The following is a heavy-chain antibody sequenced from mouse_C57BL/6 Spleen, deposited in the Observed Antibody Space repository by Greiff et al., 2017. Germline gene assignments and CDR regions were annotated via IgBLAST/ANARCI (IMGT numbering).Heavy chain of an antibody. J-gene: IGHJ4*01. V-gene: IGHV14-2*01. CDR2: IDPEDGET. CDR1: GFNIKDYY. Sequence: EVKLVESGAELVKPGASVKLSCTASGFNIKDYYMHWVKQRTEQGLEWIGRIDPEDGETKYAPKFQGKATITADTSSNTAYLQLSSLTSEDTAVYYCARSVNWDPHYYAMDYWGQGTSVTVAS. CDR3: ARSVNWDPHYYAMDY. D-gene: IGHD4-1*02.